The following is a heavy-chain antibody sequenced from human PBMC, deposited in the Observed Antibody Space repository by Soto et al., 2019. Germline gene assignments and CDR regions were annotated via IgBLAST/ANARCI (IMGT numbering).Heavy chain of an antibody. J-gene: IGHJ6*02. CDR2: IYYTGTT. CDR3: ASWGAAMGTRYYNHMDV. V-gene: IGHV4-31*11. D-gene: IGHD5-18*01. CDR1: GASISSIGLY. Sequence: QVQLQESGPGLLKPSQTLSLTCAVSGASISSIGLYWSWIRQHTGKAPEWIGYIYYTGTTYYNPSLRSRITISVDTSKNQFSLKLSSVTDADTVVQCCASWGAAMGTRYYNHMDVWGPGTTVTVSS.